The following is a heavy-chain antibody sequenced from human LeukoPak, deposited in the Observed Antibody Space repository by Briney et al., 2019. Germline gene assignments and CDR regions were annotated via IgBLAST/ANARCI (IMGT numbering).Heavy chain of an antibody. CDR1: GFTFSSYS. CDR2: ISSSSSTM. D-gene: IGHD2-15*01. Sequence: GGSLRLSCAASGFTFSSYSMNWVRQAPGKGLEWVSYISSSSSTMYYADSVKGRFTISRDNAKNSLYLQMNSLRAEDTAVYYCTIFGVLAYWGQGTLVTVSS. J-gene: IGHJ4*02. V-gene: IGHV3-48*04. CDR3: TIFGVLAY.